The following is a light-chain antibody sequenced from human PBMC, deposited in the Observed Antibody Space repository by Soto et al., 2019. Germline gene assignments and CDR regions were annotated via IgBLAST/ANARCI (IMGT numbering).Light chain of an antibody. V-gene: IGKV3-15*01. J-gene: IGKJ1*01. CDR1: QTVRNN. CDR2: GAS. Sequence: EFVLTQSPGTLSLSPGERATLSCRAIQTVRNNYLAWYQQKPGQAPRLLIYGASIRATGIPARFSGSGSGTEFTLTISTLQSEDFAIYYCQHYNNWPPWTFGQGTKVDIK. CDR3: QHYNNWPPWT.